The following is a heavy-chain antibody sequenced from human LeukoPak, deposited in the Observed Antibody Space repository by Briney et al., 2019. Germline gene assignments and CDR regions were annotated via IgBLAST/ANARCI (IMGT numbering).Heavy chain of an antibody. CDR2: IYYSGST. CDR1: GGSISSYY. Sequence: PSETLSLTCTVSGGSISSYYWSWIGQPPGRGLEWTGYIYYSGSTNYNPSLNSRVTISVDTSKNQFSLRLSSVTAADTAIYYCARAVSGRFDYWGQGTLVTVSS. D-gene: IGHD6-19*01. V-gene: IGHV4-59*08. CDR3: ARAVSGRFDY. J-gene: IGHJ4*02.